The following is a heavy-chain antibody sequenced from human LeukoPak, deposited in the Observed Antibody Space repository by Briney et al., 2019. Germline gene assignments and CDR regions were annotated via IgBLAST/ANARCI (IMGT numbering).Heavy chain of an antibody. V-gene: IGHV4-59*08. CDR3: ARHYYDTSGYYYFDY. CDR2: IYYSGST. Sequence: PSETLSLTCNVSGGSISGYYWSWIRQPPAKDLDYMGYIYYSGSTDYNPSLKSRITISVDTSKNQFSLKLSSVTAADTAVYYCARHYYDTSGYYYFDYWGQGTLVTVSS. J-gene: IGHJ4*02. D-gene: IGHD3-22*01. CDR1: GGSISGYY.